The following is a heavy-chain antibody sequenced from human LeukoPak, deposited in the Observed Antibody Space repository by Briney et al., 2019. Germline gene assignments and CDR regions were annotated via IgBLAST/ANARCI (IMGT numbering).Heavy chain of an antibody. D-gene: IGHD2-2*01. Sequence: GGSLRLSCAASGFTFDDYGKSWVRQAPGKGLEWVSGINWNGGSTGYADSVKGRFTISRDNSKNTLYRQMNSLRAEDTAVYYCAKDLRTVREDCSSTSCYQLGWDAFDIWGQGTMVTVSS. CDR2: INWNGGST. J-gene: IGHJ3*02. V-gene: IGHV3-20*04. CDR1: GFTFDDYG. CDR3: AKDLRTVREDCSSTSCYQLGWDAFDI.